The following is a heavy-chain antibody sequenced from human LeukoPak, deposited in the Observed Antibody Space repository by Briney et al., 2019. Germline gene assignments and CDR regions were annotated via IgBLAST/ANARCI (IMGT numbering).Heavy chain of an antibody. CDR3: ARGGTTVLRYCDY. D-gene: IGHD2/OR15-2a*01. CDR2: ISSNSSYI. Sequence: PGGSLRLSCAASGFTFSSYSMNWVRQAPGKGLEWVSSISSNSSYIYYAYSAKGRFAISSDNAKNSLYLQMNSLRADDTAVYYCARGGTTVLRYCDYWAQENVVSVSS. J-gene: IGHJ4*02. V-gene: IGHV3-21*01. CDR1: GFTFSSYS.